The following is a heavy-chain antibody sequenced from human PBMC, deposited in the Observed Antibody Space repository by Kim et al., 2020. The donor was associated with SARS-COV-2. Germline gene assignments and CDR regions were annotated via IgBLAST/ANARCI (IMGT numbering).Heavy chain of an antibody. J-gene: IGHJ6*03. CDR1: GFTFSDYY. Sequence: GGSLRLSCAASGFTFSDYYMSWIRQAPGKGLEWVSYISSSGSTIYYADSLKGRFTISRDNAKNSLYLQMNSLRAEDTAVYYCARGAHIPYYDFWSGYYNPYYYYMDVWGKGTTVTVSS. CDR3: ARGAHIPYYDFWSGYYNPYYYYMDV. CDR2: ISSSGSTI. V-gene: IGHV3-11*01. D-gene: IGHD3-3*01.